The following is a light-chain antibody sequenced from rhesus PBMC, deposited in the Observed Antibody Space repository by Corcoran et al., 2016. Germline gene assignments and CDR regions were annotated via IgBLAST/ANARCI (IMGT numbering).Light chain of an antibody. J-gene: IGKJ2*01. Sequence: QVILTQSPATLSLSPGERATLSCRASQSVSSYLAWYQQKPGQAPRLLIYGASSRATGIPDRFSGRGSGTDCTLTISSLEPEDVGVDHCYQHSSGYSFGQGTKVEIK. V-gene: IGKV3-10*01. CDR1: QSVSSY. CDR2: GAS. CDR3: YQHSSGYS.